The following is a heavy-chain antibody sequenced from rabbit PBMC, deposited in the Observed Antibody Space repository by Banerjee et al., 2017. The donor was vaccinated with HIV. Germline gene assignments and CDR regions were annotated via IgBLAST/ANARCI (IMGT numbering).Heavy chain of an antibody. CDR3: ARDLAGVIGWNFNL. D-gene: IGHD4-1*01. J-gene: IGHJ4*01. V-gene: IGHV1S45*01. CDR2: INVGSSGTT. CDR1: GFSFSNRYV. Sequence: QEQLEESGGDLVKPEGSLTLTCKASGFSFSNRYVMCWVRQAPGKGLEWIACINVGSSGTTYYASWAKGRFTISKTSSTTVTLQVTSLTASDTASYFCARDLAGVIGWNFNLWGPGTLVTVS.